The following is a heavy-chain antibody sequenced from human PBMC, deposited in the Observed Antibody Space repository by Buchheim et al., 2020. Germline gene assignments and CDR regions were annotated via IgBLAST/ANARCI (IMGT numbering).Heavy chain of an antibody. Sequence: EVQLVESGGGLVQPGGSLRLSCAASGFTFSSYSMNWVRQAPGKGLEWVSYISSRSSTIYYADSVKGRFTISRDNAKNSLYLQMNSLRAEDTAVYYCARGPNYYYYYMDVWGKGTT. CDR2: ISSRSSTI. CDR3: ARGPNYYYYYMDV. J-gene: IGHJ6*03. CDR1: GFTFSSYS. V-gene: IGHV3-48*01.